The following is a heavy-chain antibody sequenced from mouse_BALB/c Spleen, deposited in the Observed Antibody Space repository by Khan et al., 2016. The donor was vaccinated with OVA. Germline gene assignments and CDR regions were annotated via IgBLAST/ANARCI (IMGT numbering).Heavy chain of an antibody. Sequence: DVQLQESGAELVKPGASVKLSCTASGFNIKDTYIHWVKQRPEQGLEWIGRIDPANGNTKYDPKFQGKAPKTADTSSNTAYLQLSSLTSEDTAVYYCVRDYWDVFAYWGQGTLVTVSA. D-gene: IGHD4-1*01. V-gene: IGHV14-3*02. CDR3: VRDYWDVFAY. CDR1: GFNIKDTY. J-gene: IGHJ3*01. CDR2: IDPANGNT.